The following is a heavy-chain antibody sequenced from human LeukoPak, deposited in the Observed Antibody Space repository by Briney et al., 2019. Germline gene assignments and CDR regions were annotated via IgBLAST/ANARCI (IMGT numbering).Heavy chain of an antibody. CDR3: ARAGDYRFDY. Sequence: GGSLRLSCAASGFSFSTYWMHWVRQVPGKGPEWVSHITPDGSSTNYADSVKGRFTISRDNAKNTLYLQMNSLRAEDTAVYYCARAGDYRFDYWGQGTLVTVSS. V-gene: IGHV3-74*01. CDR2: ITPDGSST. D-gene: IGHD3-16*01. J-gene: IGHJ4*02. CDR1: GFSFSTYW.